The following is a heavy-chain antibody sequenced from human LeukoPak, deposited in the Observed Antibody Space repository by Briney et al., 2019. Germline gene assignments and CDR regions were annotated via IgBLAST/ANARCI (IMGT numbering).Heavy chain of an antibody. D-gene: IGHD3-22*01. CDR3: ARDAVPGDYYYDSSGLYYYYYYGMDV. V-gene: IGHV4-31*03. Sequence: SQTLSLTCTVSGGSISSGGYCWSWIRQHPGKGLEWIGYIYYSGSTYYNPSLKSRVTISVDTSKNQFSLKLSSVTAADTAVYYCARDAVPGDYYYDSSGLYYYYYYGMDVWGQGTTVTVSS. CDR1: GGSISSGGYC. J-gene: IGHJ6*02. CDR2: IYYSGST.